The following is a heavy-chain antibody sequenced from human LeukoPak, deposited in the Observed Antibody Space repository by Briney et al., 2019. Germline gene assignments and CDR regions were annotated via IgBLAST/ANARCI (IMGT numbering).Heavy chain of an antibody. CDR3: ARCYGSGSYYNGLTFGY. D-gene: IGHD3-10*01. J-gene: IGHJ4*02. CDR1: GFTFSSYG. CDR2: IWYDGSNK. V-gene: IGHV3-33*01. Sequence: GGSLRLSCAASGFTFSSYGVHWVRQAPGKGLEWVAAIWYDGSNKYYADSVKGRFTISRDNSKNTLYLQMNSLRAEDTAVYYCARCYGSGSYYNGLTFGYWGQGTLVTVSS.